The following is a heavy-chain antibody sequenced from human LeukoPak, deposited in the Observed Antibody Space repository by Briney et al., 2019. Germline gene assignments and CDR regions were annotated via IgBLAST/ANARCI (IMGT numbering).Heavy chain of an antibody. Sequence: GGSLRLSCAASGFTFSSDAMHWVRQAPGKGLECVAVISYDGSNKYYADSVKGRFTISRDNSKNTLYLQMNSLRAEDTAVYYCARHREPYSSSWYDFDYWGQGTLVTVSS. CDR2: ISYDGSNK. J-gene: IGHJ4*02. V-gene: IGHV3-30-3*01. CDR3: ARHREPYSSSWYDFDY. D-gene: IGHD6-13*01. CDR1: GFTFSSDA.